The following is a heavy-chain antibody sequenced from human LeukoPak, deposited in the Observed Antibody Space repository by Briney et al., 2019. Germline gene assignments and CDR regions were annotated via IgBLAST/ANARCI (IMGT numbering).Heavy chain of an antibody. D-gene: IGHD1-7*01. V-gene: IGHV3-21*01. CDR1: RFTFSSYS. J-gene: IGHJ4*02. CDR2: ISSSSSYI. Sequence: GGSLRLSCAASRFTFSSYSMNWVRQAPGKGLEWVPSISSSSSYIYYADSVKGRFTISRDNAKNSLYLQMNSLRAEDTAVYYCARDEGSSENWNYAQYWGQGTLVTVSS. CDR3: ARDEGSSENWNYAQY.